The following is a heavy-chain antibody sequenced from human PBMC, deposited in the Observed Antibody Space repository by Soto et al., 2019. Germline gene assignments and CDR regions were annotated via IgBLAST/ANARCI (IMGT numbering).Heavy chain of an antibody. CDR3: ARVTATTSPSFDY. CDR2: IYHSGST. V-gene: IGHV4-38-2*02. D-gene: IGHD4-17*01. CDR1: GYSIYSGFD. J-gene: IGHJ4*02. Sequence: ALGCSVSGYSIYSGFDWGWIRPPPGKGLEWIGSIYHSGSTYYNPSLKSRVTISVDTSRNQFSLKLSSVTAADTAVYYCARVTATTSPSFDYWGQGTLVTVSS.